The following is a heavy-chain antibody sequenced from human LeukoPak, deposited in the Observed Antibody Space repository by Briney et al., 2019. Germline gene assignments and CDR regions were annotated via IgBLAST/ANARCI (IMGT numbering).Heavy chain of an antibody. V-gene: IGHV4-34*01. Sequence: NSSETLSLTCAVYGGSFSGYYWSWLRQPPGKGLEWIGEINHSGSTNYNPSLKSRVTISVDTSKNQFSLKLSSVTAADTAVYYCARVPPPVSGNPNDYWGQGTLVTVSS. CDR1: GGSFSGYY. CDR3: ARVPPPVSGNPNDY. J-gene: IGHJ4*02. CDR2: INHSGST. D-gene: IGHD4-23*01.